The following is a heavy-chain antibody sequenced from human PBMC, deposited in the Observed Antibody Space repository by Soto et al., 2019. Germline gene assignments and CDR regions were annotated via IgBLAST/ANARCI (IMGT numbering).Heavy chain of an antibody. Sequence: ASVKVSCKASGYTFTSYGISWVRQAPGQGLEWMGWISAYNGNTNYAQRLQGRVTMTTDTSTSTAYMELRSLRSDDTAVYYCARTPDCISTSCYSYLDYWGQGTLVTVSS. D-gene: IGHD2-2*01. CDR2: ISAYNGNT. V-gene: IGHV1-18*01. J-gene: IGHJ4*02. CDR3: ARTPDCISTSCYSYLDY. CDR1: GYTFTSYG.